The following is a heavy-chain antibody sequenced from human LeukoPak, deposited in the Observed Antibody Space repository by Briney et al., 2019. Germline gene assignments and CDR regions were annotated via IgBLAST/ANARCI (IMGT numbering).Heavy chain of an antibody. V-gene: IGHV1-69*05. CDR1: GGSFSSEA. D-gene: IGHD2-15*01. J-gene: IGHJ4*02. Sequence: SVKVSCKAFGGSFSSEAISWLRQAPGQGLEWMGGIIPIFGTANYAQKFQGRVTITTDESTSTAYMEVSSLRSEDTAVYYCGRKAGDCGGGSCYSIDYWGQGTLVTVSS. CDR3: GRKAGDCGGGSCYSIDY. CDR2: IIPIFGTA.